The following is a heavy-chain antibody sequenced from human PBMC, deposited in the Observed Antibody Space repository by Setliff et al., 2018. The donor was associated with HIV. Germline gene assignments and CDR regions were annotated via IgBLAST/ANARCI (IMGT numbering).Heavy chain of an antibody. CDR1: GGSMSSTIYY. CDR3: ASSMGSHDAFDI. V-gene: IGHV4-39*07. Sequence: SETLSLTCTVSGGSMSSTIYYWGWIRQPPGKGLTWIGSIYYTGGTYYNPSLKSRVTISVGMPKNQFSLKLSSVTAADTAVYYCASSMGSHDAFDIWGQGTMVTVSS. J-gene: IGHJ3*02. D-gene: IGHD2-8*01. CDR2: IYYTGGT.